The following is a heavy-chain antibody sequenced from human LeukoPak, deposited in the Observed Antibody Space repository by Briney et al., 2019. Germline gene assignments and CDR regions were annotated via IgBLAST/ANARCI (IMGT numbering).Heavy chain of an antibody. Sequence: GGSLRLSCITSELTFSNAWMSWVRQAPGKALEWVGRIKSRTYGDTTDYPAPVKGSFTISRDDSINTVYLQMNSLNTEDTAVYHCTSHGETHYASGWGATYDHWGQGTLVTVSS. D-gene: IGHD3-10*01. J-gene: IGHJ4*02. V-gene: IGHV3-15*01. CDR1: ELTFSNAW. CDR3: TSHGETHYASGWGATYDH. CDR2: IKSRTYGDTT.